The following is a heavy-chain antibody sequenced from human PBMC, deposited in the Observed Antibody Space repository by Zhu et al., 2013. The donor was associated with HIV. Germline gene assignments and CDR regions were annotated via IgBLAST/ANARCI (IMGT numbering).Heavy chain of an antibody. D-gene: IGHD1-26*01. CDR3: ARVSGSYYYLYYMDV. Sequence: KASGYTFTSYYIHWVRQAPGQGLEWMGIINPSGGGTSYAQKFQGRVTMTRDTSTSTVYMELSSLRSEDTAVYYCARVSGSYYYLYYMDVWGKGTTVTVSS. V-gene: IGHV1-46*01. CDR2: INPSGGGT. CDR1: GYTFTSYY. J-gene: IGHJ6*03.